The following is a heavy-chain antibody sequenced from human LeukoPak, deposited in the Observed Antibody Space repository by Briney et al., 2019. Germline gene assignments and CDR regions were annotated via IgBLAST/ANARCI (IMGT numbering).Heavy chain of an antibody. CDR1: GFSLSSYY. J-gene: IGHJ4*02. CDR3: AREYFPPGLLTIVFDN. D-gene: IGHD3-9*01. CDR2: IGYDGSQK. V-gene: IGHV3-7*01. Sequence: GGSLRLSCAASGFSLSSYYMSWVRQAPGKGLEWLANIGYDGSQKNYADSLEGRFTISKDNAKNSLFLEINSLRAEDTAVYYCAREYFPPGLLTIVFDNWGQGTLVTVSS.